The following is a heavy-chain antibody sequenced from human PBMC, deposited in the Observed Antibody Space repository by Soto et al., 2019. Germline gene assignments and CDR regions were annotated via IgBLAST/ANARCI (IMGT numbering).Heavy chain of an antibody. J-gene: IGHJ4*02. V-gene: IGHV3-21*01. CDR2: ISSSSSYL. CDR1: GFTFSTYS. D-gene: IGHD5-18*01. CDR3: ARGGYSYGLDY. Sequence: PGGSLRLSCAASGFTFSTYSVNWVRQAPGKGLEWVSSISSSSSYLYYADSVKGRFTISRDNAKNSLYLQMNSLRAEDTAVYYCARGGYSYGLDYWGQGTLVTVSS.